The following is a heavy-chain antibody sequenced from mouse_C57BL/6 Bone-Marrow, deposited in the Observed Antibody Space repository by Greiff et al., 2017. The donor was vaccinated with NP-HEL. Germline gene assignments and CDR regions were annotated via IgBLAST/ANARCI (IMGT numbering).Heavy chain of an antibody. CDR3: VRHGRCYAMDY. V-gene: IGHV10-1*01. D-gene: IGHD1-1*01. CDR1: GFSFNTYA. Sequence: EVMLVESGGGLVQPKGSLKLSCAASGFSFNTYAMNWVRQAPGKGLEWVARIRSKSNNYATYYADSVKDRFTISRDDSESMLYLQMNNLKTEDTAMYYCVRHGRCYAMDYWGQGTSVTVSS. J-gene: IGHJ4*01. CDR2: IRSKSNNYAT.